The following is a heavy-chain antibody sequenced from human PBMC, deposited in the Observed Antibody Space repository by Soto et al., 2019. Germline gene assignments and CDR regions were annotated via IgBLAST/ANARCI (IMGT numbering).Heavy chain of an antibody. J-gene: IGHJ6*02. CDR2: IRQGGNEK. V-gene: IGHV3-7*01. D-gene: IGHD3-16*01. CDR1: GFMFSTYL. Sequence: GGSLRLSCEASGFMFSTYLMSWVRQAPGKGLEWVANIRQGGNEKFYVDSVKGRFTISRDNAKKSLFLQMNSLRPEDTAVYYCVGALTYEVPYYYYGMDVWGQGTTVTISS. CDR3: VGALTYEVPYYYYGMDV.